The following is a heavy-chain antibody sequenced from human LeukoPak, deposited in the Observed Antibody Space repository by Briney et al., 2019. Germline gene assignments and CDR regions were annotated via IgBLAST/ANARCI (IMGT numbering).Heavy chain of an antibody. CDR1: GFTFSSYA. V-gene: IGHV3-23*01. J-gene: IGHJ4*02. CDR3: AKRGHYGDYYFDY. Sequence: PGGSLRLSCAASGFTFSSYAMSWVRQAPGKGLEWVSAISGSGGSTYYADSVRGRFTISRDNSKNTLYLQMNSLRAEDTAVYYCAKRGHYGDYYFDYWGQGTLVTVSS. D-gene: IGHD4-17*01. CDR2: ISGSGGST.